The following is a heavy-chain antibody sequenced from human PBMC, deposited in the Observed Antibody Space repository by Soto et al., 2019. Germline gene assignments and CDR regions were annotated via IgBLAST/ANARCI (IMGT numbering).Heavy chain of an antibody. Sequence: EVQLVESGGALVQPGGSLRLSCAASGASGFTFSDHHMDWVSQAPGKGLEWVGRARNKVNSYTTAHAASVKGRFTISRQDSKKSLYMQMNSLKTEDTAMYFCARLMGTSFDLWGQGTLVTVSS. V-gene: IGHV3-72*01. J-gene: IGHJ4*02. D-gene: IGHD2-8*01. CDR1: GFTFSDHH. CDR3: ARLMGTSFDL. CDR2: ARNKVNSYTT.